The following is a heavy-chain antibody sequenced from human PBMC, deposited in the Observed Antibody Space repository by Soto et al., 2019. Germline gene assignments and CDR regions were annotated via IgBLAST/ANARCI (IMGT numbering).Heavy chain of an antibody. CDR2: ISYDGSNK. V-gene: IGHV3-30*14. D-gene: IGHD6-6*01. J-gene: IGHJ3*02. Sequence: AGGSLRVSCAASGFTFSSYAMHWVRQAPGKGLEWVAVISYDGSNKYYADSVKGRFTISRDNSKNTLYLQMGSLRAEDMAVYYCAREDGSSAARRQRFDIWGQGTLVTVSS. CDR3: AREDGSSAARRQRFDI. CDR1: GFTFSSYA.